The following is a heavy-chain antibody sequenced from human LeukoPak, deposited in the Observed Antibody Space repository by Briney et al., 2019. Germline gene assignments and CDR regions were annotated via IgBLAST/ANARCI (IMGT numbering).Heavy chain of an antibody. CDR1: GFTVSTNY. Sequence: GGSLRLSCAASGFTVSTNYMSWVRQAPGKGLEWVSVIYSGGSTDCADSVKGRFTISRDNAKNSLYLQMNSLRAEDTAVYYCARAHTDFWSDQGAFDIWGQGTMVTVSS. V-gene: IGHV3-66*01. CDR2: IYSGGST. J-gene: IGHJ3*02. CDR3: ARAHTDFWSDQGAFDI. D-gene: IGHD3-3*01.